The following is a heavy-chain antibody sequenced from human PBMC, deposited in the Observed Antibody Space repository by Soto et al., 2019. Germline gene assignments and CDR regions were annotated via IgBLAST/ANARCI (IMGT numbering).Heavy chain of an antibody. CDR1: GGTFSSYA. D-gene: IGHD5-18*01. J-gene: IGHJ6*02. V-gene: IGHV1-69*13. CDR3: ARDHEDTAMVNVIYYYYGMDV. Sequence: SVKVSCKASGGTFSSYAISWVRQAPGQGLEWMGEIIPIFGTANYAQKFQGRVTITAGESTSTAYMELSSLRSEDTAVYYCARDHEDTAMVNVIYYYYGMDVWDQGTTVTVSS. CDR2: IIPIFGTA.